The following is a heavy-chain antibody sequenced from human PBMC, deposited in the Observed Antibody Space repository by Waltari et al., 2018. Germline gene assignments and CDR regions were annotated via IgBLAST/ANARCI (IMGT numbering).Heavy chain of an antibody. V-gene: IGHV1-69*15. CDR2: IIPIFGTA. D-gene: IGHD4-17*01. J-gene: IGHJ6*02. CDR1: SYA. Sequence: SYAISWVRQAPGQGLEWMGRIIPIFGTANYAQKFQGRVTITADESTSTAYMELSSLRSEDTAGYYCARDLLVTISYYYYGMDVWGQGTTVTVSS. CDR3: ARDLLVTISYYYYGMDV.